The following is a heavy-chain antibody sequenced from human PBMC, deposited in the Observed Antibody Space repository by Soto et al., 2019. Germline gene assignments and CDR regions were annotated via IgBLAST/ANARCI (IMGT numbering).Heavy chain of an antibody. V-gene: IGHV3-23*01. D-gene: IGHD6-19*01. CDR2: ITYNGGVI. CDR1: GFTFSTSV. CDR3: ATRKSVPGVIDY. Sequence: GGSLRLSCAASGFTFSTSVMSWVRQAPGKGPEWVSAITYNGGVIKYGDSVKGRFIVSRDNSKNTLYLQMNSLRVEDTALYYCATRKSVPGVIDYWGQGTLVTVSS. J-gene: IGHJ4*02.